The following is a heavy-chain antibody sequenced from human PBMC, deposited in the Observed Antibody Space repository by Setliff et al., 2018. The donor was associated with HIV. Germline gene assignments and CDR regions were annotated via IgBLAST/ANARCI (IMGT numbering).Heavy chain of an antibody. J-gene: IGHJ6*03. CDR3: ARVSCSSWYSIPLYYYYSMDV. V-gene: IGHV4-34*01. CDR2: MQHSGRT. D-gene: IGHD6-13*01. CDR1: GGSFSGYC. Sequence: TSETLSLTCAVYGGSFSGYCWSWIRQPPGKGLEWIGEMQHSGRTNYNPSLRSRVTTSVDTSKSQFSLKLSSVTAADTAVYYCARVSCSSWYSIPLYYYYSMDVWGKGTTVTVSS.